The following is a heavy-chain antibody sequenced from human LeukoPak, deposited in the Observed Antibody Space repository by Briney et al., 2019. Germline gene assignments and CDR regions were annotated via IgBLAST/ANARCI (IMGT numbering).Heavy chain of an antibody. J-gene: IGHJ4*02. V-gene: IGHV3-48*02. CDR3: ASSGSYRFDY. Sequence: GTLSLTCAVSGGYITSSDWWSWVRQAPGKGLEWVSHITASGTAMFYADSVKGRFTISRDNAKNSLYLQMNSLRDEDTAVYYCASSGSYRFDYWGQGTLVTVSS. D-gene: IGHD1-26*01. CDR2: ITASGTAM. CDR1: GGYITSSDW.